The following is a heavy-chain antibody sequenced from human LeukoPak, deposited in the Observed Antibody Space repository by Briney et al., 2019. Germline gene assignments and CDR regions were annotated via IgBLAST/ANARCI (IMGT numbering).Heavy chain of an antibody. CDR1: GGSISSSSYN. D-gene: IGHD3-10*01. CDR2: IYYSGST. CDR3: ARHGNYGNYFYYGMDV. Sequence: KPSETLSLTCTVSGGSISSSSYNWAWIRQPPGKGLEWIGSIYYSGSTYYNPSLKSRVTISVDTSKNQFSLKLSSVTAADTAVYYCARHGNYGNYFYYGMDVWGQGTTVTVSS. J-gene: IGHJ6*02. V-gene: IGHV4-39*01.